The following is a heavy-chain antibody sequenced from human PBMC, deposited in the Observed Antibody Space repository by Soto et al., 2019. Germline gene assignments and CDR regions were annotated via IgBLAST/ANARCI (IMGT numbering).Heavy chain of an antibody. CDR2: ISGSGGST. CDR1: GFTFSSYA. D-gene: IGHD5-18*01. CDR3: AKVGGIQLWPSTYYFDY. V-gene: IGHV3-23*01. Sequence: PGGSLRLSCAASGFTFSSYAMSWVRQAPGKGLEWVSAISGSGGSTYYADSVKGRFTISRDNSKNTLYLQMNSLRAEDTAVYYCAKVGGIQLWPSTYYFDYWGQGTLVTVSS. J-gene: IGHJ4*02.